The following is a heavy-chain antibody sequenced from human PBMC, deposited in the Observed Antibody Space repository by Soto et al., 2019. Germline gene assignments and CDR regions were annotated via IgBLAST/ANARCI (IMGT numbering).Heavy chain of an antibody. CDR2: INPNGGAT. CDR1: GDSFSAFY. CDR3: ARESGGATATLDYYYFYMDV. V-gene: IGHV1-2*02. D-gene: IGHD5-12*01. J-gene: IGHJ6*03. Sequence: QAQLVQSGAEVKKPGASVKVSCKTSGDSFSAFYLHWVRQAPGQGLEWLGWINPNGGATKYAQKFRGRVAMTRDTSIRTAYLELSSLRSDDTAIYYCARESGGATATLDYYYFYMDVWGKGTTVTVSS.